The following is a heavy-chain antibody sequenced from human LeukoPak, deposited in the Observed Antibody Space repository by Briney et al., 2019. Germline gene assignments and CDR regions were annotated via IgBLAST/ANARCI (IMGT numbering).Heavy chain of an antibody. CDR1: GVSIRSYY. CDR2: IFYSGNT. Sequence: PSETLSLTCTVSGVSIRSYYWSWIRQPPGKGLEWIGYIFYSGNTIYTPSLSSRVTISADTSKNYFSLRLRSVTAADTAVYYCARLAAISGSDYPDDWGQGTLVTVSS. J-gene: IGHJ4*02. D-gene: IGHD1-26*01. V-gene: IGHV4-59*08. CDR3: ARLAAISGSDYPDD.